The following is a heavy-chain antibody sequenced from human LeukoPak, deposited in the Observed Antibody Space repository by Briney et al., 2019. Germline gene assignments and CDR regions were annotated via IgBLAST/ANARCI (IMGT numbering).Heavy chain of an antibody. CDR2: INHSGST. CDR3: ARGGFYCGGDCYVDY. CDR1: GGSISRYY. D-gene: IGHD2-21*02. Sequence: SETLSLTCTVSGGSISRYYWSWMRQPPGKGLEWIGEINHSGSTNYNPSLKSRVTISVDTSKNQFSLRLSSVTAADTAVYYCARGGFYCGGDCYVDYWGQGTLVTVSS. V-gene: IGHV4-34*01. J-gene: IGHJ4*02.